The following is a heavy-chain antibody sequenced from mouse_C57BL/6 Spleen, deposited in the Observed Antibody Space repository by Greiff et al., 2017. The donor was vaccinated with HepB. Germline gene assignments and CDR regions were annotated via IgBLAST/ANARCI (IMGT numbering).Heavy chain of an antibody. CDR2: IDPETGGT. D-gene: IGHD2-3*01. J-gene: IGHJ2*01. Sequence: QVQLKESGAELVRPGASVTLSCKASGYTFTDYEMHWVKQTPVHGLEWIGAIDPETGGTAYNQKFKGKAILTADKSSSTAYMELRSLTSEDSAVYYCTKERGDGYYDYWGQGTTLTVSS. CDR3: TKERGDGYYDY. V-gene: IGHV1-15*01. CDR1: GYTFTDYE.